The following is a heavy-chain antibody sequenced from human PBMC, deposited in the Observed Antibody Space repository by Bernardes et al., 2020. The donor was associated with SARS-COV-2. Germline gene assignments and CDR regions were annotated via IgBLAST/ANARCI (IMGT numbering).Heavy chain of an antibody. J-gene: IGHJ4*02. V-gene: IGHV3-30*18. CDR3: AKGDLIFWGSYRYGIDY. CDR1: GFTFSSYG. CDR2: ISYDGSNK. D-gene: IGHD3-16*02. Sequence: GGSLRLSCAASGFTFSSYGMHWVRQAPGKGLEWVAVISYDGSNKYYADSVKGRFTISRDNSKNTLYLQMNSLRAEDTAVYYCAKGDLIFWGSYRYGIDYWGQGTLVTVSS.